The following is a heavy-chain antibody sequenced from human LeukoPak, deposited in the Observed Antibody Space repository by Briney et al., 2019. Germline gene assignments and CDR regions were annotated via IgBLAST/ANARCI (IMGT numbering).Heavy chain of an antibody. Sequence: PGGSLRLSCAASGFTFSGYEMNWVRQAPGKGLEWVSYISSSGNTRYYADSVKGRFTTSRDNAKNSVYLQMSSLRAEDTAVYYCARAVGTANWFDPWGQGTLVTVSS. D-gene: IGHD1-7*01. J-gene: IGHJ5*02. CDR3: ARAVGTANWFDP. CDR2: ISSSGNTR. V-gene: IGHV3-48*03. CDR1: GFTFSGYE.